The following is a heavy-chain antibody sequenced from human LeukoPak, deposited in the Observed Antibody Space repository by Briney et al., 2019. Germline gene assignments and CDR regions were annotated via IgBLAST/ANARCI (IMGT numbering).Heavy chain of an antibody. CDR2: IYTGGNT. Sequence: GGSLRLSCAASGFTVDSNYLSWVRQAPGKGLEWVSTIYTGGNTYYAASVRGRFTISRDFSKNTVFLHMNSLRAEDTAMYYCARGDDSGYYDYFDYWGQGALVTVSS. CDR1: GFTVDSNY. CDR3: ARGDDSGYYDYFDY. V-gene: IGHV3-53*01. J-gene: IGHJ4*02. D-gene: IGHD3-22*01.